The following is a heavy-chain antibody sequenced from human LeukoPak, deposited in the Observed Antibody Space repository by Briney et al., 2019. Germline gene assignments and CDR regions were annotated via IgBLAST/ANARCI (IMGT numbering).Heavy chain of an antibody. CDR1: GGSISSYY. CDR3: ARWLNYYGSGSYFQP. J-gene: IGHJ5*02. V-gene: IGHV4-59*01. D-gene: IGHD3-10*01. CDR2: IYYSGST. Sequence: SETLSLTCTVSGGSISSYYWSWIRQPPGKGLEWIGYIYYSGSTNYNPSLKSRVTISVDTSKNQFSLKLSSVTAADTAVYYCARWLNYYGSGSYFQPWGQGTLVTVSS.